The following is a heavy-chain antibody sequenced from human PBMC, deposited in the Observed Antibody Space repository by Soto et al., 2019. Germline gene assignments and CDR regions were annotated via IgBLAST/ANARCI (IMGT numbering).Heavy chain of an antibody. D-gene: IGHD3-3*01. CDR1: GGSFGGYY. CDR3: ARIFGVVIGMDV. V-gene: IGHV4-34*01. CDR2: INHSGST. Sequence: PSETLSLTCAVYGGSFGGYYWSWIRQPPGKGLEWIGEINHSGSTNYNPSLKSRVTISVDTSKNQFSLKLSSVTAADTAVYYCARIFGVVIGMDVWGQGTTVTVSS. J-gene: IGHJ6*02.